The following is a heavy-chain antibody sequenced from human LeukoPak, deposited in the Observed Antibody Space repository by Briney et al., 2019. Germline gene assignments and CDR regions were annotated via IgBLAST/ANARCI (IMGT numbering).Heavy chain of an antibody. CDR1: GYTLTELS. Sequence: ASVKVSCKVSGYTLTELSMHWVRQAPGKGLEWMGGFDPEDGETIYAQKFQGRVTMTEDTSTDTAYMELSSLRSEDTAVYYCATVVITTFNFDYWGQGTLVTVPS. CDR3: ATVVITTFNFDY. J-gene: IGHJ4*02. CDR2: FDPEDGET. D-gene: IGHD3-22*01. V-gene: IGHV1-24*01.